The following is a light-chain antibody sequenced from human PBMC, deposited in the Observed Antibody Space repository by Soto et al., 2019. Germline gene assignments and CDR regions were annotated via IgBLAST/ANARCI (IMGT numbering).Light chain of an antibody. Sequence: QAVVTQPPSVSGAPGQRVTISSTGSSSNIGAGYVVHWYQQLPGTAPKLLIYGNSNRPSGVPDRFSGSKSGTSASLAITGLQAEDEADYYCLSYDSSLSGSVFGGGTKLTVL. CDR2: GNS. CDR1: SSNIGAGYV. J-gene: IGLJ2*01. CDR3: LSYDSSLSGSV. V-gene: IGLV1-40*01.